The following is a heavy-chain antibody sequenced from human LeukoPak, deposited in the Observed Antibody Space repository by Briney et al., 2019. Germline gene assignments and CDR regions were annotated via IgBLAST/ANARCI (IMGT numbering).Heavy chain of an antibody. V-gene: IGHV1-2*02. Sequence: ASVKVSCKASGYAFSSYGFSWVRQAPGQGLEWMGWINPNSGGTNYAQKFQGRVTMTRDTSISTAYMELSRLRSDDTAVYYCARDIVVVPAATVLRYWGQGTLVTVSS. D-gene: IGHD2-2*01. J-gene: IGHJ4*02. CDR3: ARDIVVVPAATVLRY. CDR1: GYAFSSYG. CDR2: INPNSGGT.